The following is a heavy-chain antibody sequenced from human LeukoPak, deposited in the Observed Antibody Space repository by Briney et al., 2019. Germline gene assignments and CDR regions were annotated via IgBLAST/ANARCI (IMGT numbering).Heavy chain of an antibody. D-gene: IGHD3-22*01. Sequence: ASVKVSCKASGCTFTSYGISWVRQAPGQGLEWMGWISGYNGNTNYAQKFQGRVTMTTDTSTSTAYMELRSLRSDDTAVYYCARDRSFSDSSGYLYYYFYMDIWGKGTTVTISS. CDR3: ARDRSFSDSSGYLYYYFYMDI. J-gene: IGHJ6*03. CDR2: ISGYNGNT. CDR1: GCTFTSYG. V-gene: IGHV1-18*01.